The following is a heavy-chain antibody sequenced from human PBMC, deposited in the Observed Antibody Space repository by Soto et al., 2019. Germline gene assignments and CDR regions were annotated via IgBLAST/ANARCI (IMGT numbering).Heavy chain of an antibody. V-gene: IGHV1-69*13. J-gene: IGHJ6*02. Sequence: SVKVSCKASGGTFSSYAISWVRQAPGQGLEWMGGIIPIFGTANYAQRFQGRVTITADESTSTAYMELSSLRSEDTAVYYCARDGLSDGYNLPYYYYGMDVWGQGTTVTVSS. CDR2: IIPIFGTA. CDR1: GGTFSSYA. CDR3: ARDGLSDGYNLPYYYYGMDV. D-gene: IGHD2-21*01.